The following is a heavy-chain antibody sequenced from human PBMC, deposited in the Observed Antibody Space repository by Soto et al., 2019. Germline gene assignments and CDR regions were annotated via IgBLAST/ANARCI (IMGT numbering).Heavy chain of an antibody. D-gene: IGHD2-15*01. CDR1: GLSLSGYY. CDR3: ASARGVRYCSGGSRSNYYYYYGMDV. J-gene: IGHJ6*04. Sequence: PSETLSLTFAVYGLSLSGYYWSWIRQPPGKRLEWIGEINHSGSTDYNPALKRRVTISVDTSKNQFSLTLSSVPAADTAVYYCASARGVRYCSGGSRSNYYYYYGMDVWGKGTTVTVS. V-gene: IGHV4-34*01. CDR2: INHSGST.